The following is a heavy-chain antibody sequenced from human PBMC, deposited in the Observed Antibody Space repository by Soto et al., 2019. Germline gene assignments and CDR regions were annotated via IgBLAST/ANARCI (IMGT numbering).Heavy chain of an antibody. CDR1: GFTFSNYA. D-gene: IGHD6-13*01. Sequence: GGSLRLSCAVSGFTFSNYAMSWVRQAPGKGLEWVSAVSSSGDSTWYAGSVKGRFTISRDNSKNTLYLQMNSLRAEDSAVYFCAKKGTLSGTGYLDSWGQGTLVTVSS. CDR2: VSSSGDST. V-gene: IGHV3-23*01. CDR3: AKKGTLSGTGYLDS. J-gene: IGHJ4*02.